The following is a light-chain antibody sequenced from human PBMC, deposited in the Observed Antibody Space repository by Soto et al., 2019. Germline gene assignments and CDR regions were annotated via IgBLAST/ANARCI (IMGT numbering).Light chain of an antibody. CDR2: GAS. Sequence: EIVMTQSPATLSVSPGERATLSCRASQSVSSNLAWYQQKPGQAPRLLIYGASTRATGIPARFGGSGSGTEFTLTISSLQSEDFAVYYCQQYNIWPPWTFGQGTKVEIK. J-gene: IGKJ1*01. CDR1: QSVSSN. CDR3: QQYNIWPPWT. V-gene: IGKV3-15*01.